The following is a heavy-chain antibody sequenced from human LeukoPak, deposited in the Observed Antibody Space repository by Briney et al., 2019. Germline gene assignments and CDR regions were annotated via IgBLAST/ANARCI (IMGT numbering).Heavy chain of an antibody. CDR2: INHSGST. Sequence: SETLSLTCAVYGGSFSGYYWSWIRQPPGKGLEWIGEINHSGSTNYNPSLKSRVTISVDTSKNQFSLKLSSVTAADTAVYYCARRLRYFAAPYDYWGQGTLVTVSP. D-gene: IGHD3-9*01. V-gene: IGHV4-34*01. J-gene: IGHJ4*02. CDR3: ARRLRYFAAPYDY. CDR1: GGSFSGYY.